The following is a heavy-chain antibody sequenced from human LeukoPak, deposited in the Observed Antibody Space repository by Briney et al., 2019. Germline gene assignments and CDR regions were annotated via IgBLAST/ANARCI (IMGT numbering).Heavy chain of an antibody. V-gene: IGHV4-59*12. CDR3: ASSNWRFFDY. D-gene: IGHD1-20*01. CDR1: GGSISNKY. CDR2: IYYSGST. Sequence: SETLSLTCTVSGGSISNKYWSWIRQPPGKGLEWIGYIYYSGSTNYNPSLKSRVTILVDTSKNRFSLKLSSVTAADTAVYYCASSNWRFFDYWGQGTLVTVSS. J-gene: IGHJ4*02.